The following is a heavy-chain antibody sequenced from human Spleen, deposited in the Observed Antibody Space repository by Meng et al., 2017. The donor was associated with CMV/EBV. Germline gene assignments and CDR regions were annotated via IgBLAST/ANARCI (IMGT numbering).Heavy chain of an antibody. CDR3: ARQDDSLFAY. J-gene: IGHJ4*02. Sequence: ASVKVSCKASGYTFTGYYMHWVRQAPGQGLEWMGWINPNIGGTKYAQKFQGRVTVTRDTSISTVYMELSRLRSDDTAVYYCARQDDSLFAYWGQGTLVTVSS. CDR1: GYTFTGYY. CDR2: INPNIGGT. D-gene: IGHD2-15*01. V-gene: IGHV1-2*02.